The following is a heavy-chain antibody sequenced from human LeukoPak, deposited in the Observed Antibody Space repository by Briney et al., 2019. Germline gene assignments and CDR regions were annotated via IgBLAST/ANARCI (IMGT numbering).Heavy chain of an antibody. CDR2: IYYSGST. V-gene: IGHV4-59*01. J-gene: IGHJ5*02. CDR1: GGSISSYY. CDR3: ARRVTRYCSGGSCYSEPNWFDP. Sequence: SETLSLTCTVSGGSISSYYWSWIRQPPGKGLEWIGYIYYSGSTNYNPSLKSRVTISVDTSKNQFSLKLSSVTAADTGVYYCARRVTRYCSGGSCYSEPNWFDPWGQGTLVTVSS. D-gene: IGHD2-15*01.